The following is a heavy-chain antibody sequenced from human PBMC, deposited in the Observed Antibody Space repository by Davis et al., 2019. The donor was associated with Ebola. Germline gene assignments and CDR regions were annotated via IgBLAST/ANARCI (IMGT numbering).Heavy chain of an antibody. CDR3: ARDGWELLPRGAFDI. D-gene: IGHD1-26*01. V-gene: IGHV4-61*01. CDR2: IYYSGST. J-gene: IGHJ3*02. CDR1: GGSVSSGSYY. Sequence: PSETLSLTCTVSGGSVSSGSYYWSWIRQPPRKGLEWIGYIYYSGSTNYNPSLKSRVTISVDTSKNQFSLKLSSVTAADTAVYYCARDGWELLPRGAFDIWGQGTMVTVSS.